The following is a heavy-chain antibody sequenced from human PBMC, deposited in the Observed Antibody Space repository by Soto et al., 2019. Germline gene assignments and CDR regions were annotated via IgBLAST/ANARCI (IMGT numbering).Heavy chain of an antibody. V-gene: IGHV1-69*12. CDR1: GGTFSSYA. Sequence: QVQLVQSGAEVKKPGSSVKVSCKASGGTFSSYAISWVRQAPGQGLEWMGGIIPIFGTANYAQKFQGRVTITADESTSTAYMELISLRSEDTAVDYCARDISPTAGFGWFDPWGQGTLVTVSS. J-gene: IGHJ5*02. D-gene: IGHD3-10*01. CDR3: ARDISPTAGFGWFDP. CDR2: IIPIFGTA.